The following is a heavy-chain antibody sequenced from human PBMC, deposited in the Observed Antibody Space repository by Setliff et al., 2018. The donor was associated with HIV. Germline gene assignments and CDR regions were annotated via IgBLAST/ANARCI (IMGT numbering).Heavy chain of an antibody. CDR2: MNPSSANT. D-gene: IGHD3-3*01. J-gene: IGHJ3*02. CDR1: GYTFTSFD. V-gene: IGHV1-8*01. CDR3: ARGYYNFWSGYYDSRFPNPIDAFDI. Sequence: ASVKVSCKASGYTFTSFDINWLRQATGQGLEWMGWMNPSSANTGYAQKFQGRVTRTRNTSTNTAYMELSSLESEDTAVYYCARGYYNFWSGYYDSRFPNPIDAFDIWGQGTMVTVSS.